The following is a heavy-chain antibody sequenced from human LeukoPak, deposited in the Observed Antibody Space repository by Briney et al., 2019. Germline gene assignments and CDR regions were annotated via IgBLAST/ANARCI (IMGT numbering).Heavy chain of an antibody. J-gene: IGHJ4*02. CDR3: ARVVGYYDSSGYPDY. V-gene: IGHV4-59*01. Sequence: ASETLSLTCTVSGGSISSYYWSWIRQPPGKGLEWIGYIYYSGSTNYNPSLKSRVTISVDTSKNQFSLKLSSVTAADTAVYYCARVVGYYDSSGYPDYWGQGTLSPSPQ. CDR1: GGSISSYY. D-gene: IGHD3-22*01. CDR2: IYYSGST.